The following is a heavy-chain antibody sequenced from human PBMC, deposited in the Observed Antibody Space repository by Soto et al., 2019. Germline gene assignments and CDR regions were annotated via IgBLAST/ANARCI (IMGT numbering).Heavy chain of an antibody. Sequence: QVQLVQSGAEVKKPGASVKVSCKASGYTFTAYNLHWVRQAPGQGLEWMGWINPNNGDTNYAQKFQGWVTVTRDTPLSTAYMEPTRLKSDDTAMYFRARADYDGGWYWNLDYWGQGTLVTVSS. CDR2: INPNNGDT. V-gene: IGHV1-2*04. CDR1: GYTFTAYN. D-gene: IGHD6-19*01. CDR3: ARADYDGGWYWNLDY. J-gene: IGHJ4*02.